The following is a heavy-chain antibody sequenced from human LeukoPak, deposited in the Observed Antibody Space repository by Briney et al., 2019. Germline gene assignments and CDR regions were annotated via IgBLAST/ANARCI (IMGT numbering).Heavy chain of an antibody. CDR3: ASISYDCSSTSCYSVDAFDI. Sequence: GGSLRLSCAASGFTFSSYGMHWVRQAPGKGLVWVSRMKSDGSSTSYADSVKGRFTISRDNAKNTLYLQMNSLSAEHTAVYYCASISYDCSSTSCYSVDAFDIWGQGTMVTVSS. D-gene: IGHD2-2*01. CDR1: GFTFSSYG. CDR2: MKSDGSST. V-gene: IGHV3-74*01. J-gene: IGHJ3*02.